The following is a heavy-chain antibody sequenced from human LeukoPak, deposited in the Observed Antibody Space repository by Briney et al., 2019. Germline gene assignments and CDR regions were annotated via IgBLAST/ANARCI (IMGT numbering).Heavy chain of an antibody. D-gene: IGHD2-21*02. CDR3: ARFVVVTAGDY. CDR2: LHSNGAFT. CDR1: GFSISNYW. Sequence: PRGTLRLSCSASGFSISNYWMHWVRQAPGKGLMWVARLHSNGAFTTYADSVKGRFTISRDTAKNTLYLQMNSLRVEDTAVYYCARFVVVTAGDYWGQGTLVTVSS. J-gene: IGHJ4*01. V-gene: IGHV3-74*01.